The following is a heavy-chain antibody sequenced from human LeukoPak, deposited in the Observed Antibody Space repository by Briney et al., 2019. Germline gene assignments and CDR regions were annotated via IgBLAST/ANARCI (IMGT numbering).Heavy chain of an antibody. CDR3: ARKGGGDSSAYPT. J-gene: IGHJ5*02. V-gene: IGHV4-34*01. CDR2: INHSRST. CDR1: GGSFSGYY. Sequence: KASETLSLTCAVYGGSFSGYYWSWIRQPPGKGLEWIGEINHSRSTNYNPSLKSRVTISLDTSKNQFYLNLNSVTAADTAVYYCARKGGGDSSAYPTWGQGTPVTVSS. D-gene: IGHD3-22*01.